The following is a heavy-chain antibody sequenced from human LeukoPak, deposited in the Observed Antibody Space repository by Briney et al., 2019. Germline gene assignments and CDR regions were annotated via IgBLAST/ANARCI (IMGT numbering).Heavy chain of an antibody. CDR3: ATERRLQLDY. J-gene: IGHJ4*02. Sequence: GGSLRLSCAASGFTVSSNYMSWVRQAPGKGLEWVSVIYSGGSTYYADSVKGRFTISRDNSKNTLYLQMNSLRAEDTAVYHCATERRLQLDYWGQGTLVTVSS. CDR1: GFTVSSNY. V-gene: IGHV3-53*01. D-gene: IGHD4-11*01. CDR2: IYSGGST.